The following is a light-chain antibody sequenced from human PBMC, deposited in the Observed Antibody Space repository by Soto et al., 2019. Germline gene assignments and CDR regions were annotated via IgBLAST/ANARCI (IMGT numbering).Light chain of an antibody. Sequence: EIVLTQSPATLSLSPGERATLSCRASQSVIKSLAWYQQRPGQAPRLLIFDESSRATGIPARFSGSGSGTDFTLTISSLEPEDSAVYYCQQRSNWPVYTFGPGTKLEIK. CDR2: DES. J-gene: IGKJ2*01. V-gene: IGKV3-11*01. CDR3: QQRSNWPVYT. CDR1: QSVIKS.